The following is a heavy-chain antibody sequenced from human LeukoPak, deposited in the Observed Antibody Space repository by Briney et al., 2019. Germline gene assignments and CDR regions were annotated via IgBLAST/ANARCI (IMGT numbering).Heavy chain of an antibody. V-gene: IGHV3-48*03. J-gene: IGHJ4*02. D-gene: IGHD2-15*01. CDR3: ARRHGSAWSDY. CDR2: ISSSGSTI. Sequence: RPGGFLRLSCAASGFTFSSYEMNWVRQAPGKGLEWVSYISSSGSTIYYADSVKGRFTISRDNAKNSLYLQMNSLRAEDTAVYYCARRHGSAWSDYWGQGTLVTVSS. CDR1: GFTFSSYE.